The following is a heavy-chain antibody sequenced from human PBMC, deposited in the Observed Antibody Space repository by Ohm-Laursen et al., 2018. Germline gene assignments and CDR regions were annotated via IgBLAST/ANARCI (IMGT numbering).Heavy chain of an antibody. D-gene: IGHD2/OR15-2a*01. CDR1: GGSISSYY. V-gene: IGHV4-4*07. J-gene: IGHJ6*02. CDR2: IYTSGST. Sequence: TLSLTCTVSGGSISSYYWSWIRQPAGKGLEWIGRIYTSGSTNYNPSLKSRVTMSVDTSKNQFSLKLSSVTAADTAVYYCARDYFLGSFYYYGMDVWDQGTTVTVSS. CDR3: ARDYFLGSFYYYGMDV.